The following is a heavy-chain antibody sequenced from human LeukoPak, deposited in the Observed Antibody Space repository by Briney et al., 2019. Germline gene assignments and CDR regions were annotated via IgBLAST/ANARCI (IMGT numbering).Heavy chain of an antibody. Sequence: GGSLRLSCAASRFTFSDHYMDWVRQAPGKGLEWVARIRTRAKGYTTQYAPSVRDRFSISRDDSTSSVYLQMNSLKTEDTAVYFCARVGDYYDTRGFSSDAFDIWGLGTMVTVAS. CDR2: IRTRAKGYTT. CDR1: RFTFSDHY. J-gene: IGHJ3*02. V-gene: IGHV3-72*01. D-gene: IGHD3-22*01. CDR3: ARVGDYYDTRGFSSDAFDI.